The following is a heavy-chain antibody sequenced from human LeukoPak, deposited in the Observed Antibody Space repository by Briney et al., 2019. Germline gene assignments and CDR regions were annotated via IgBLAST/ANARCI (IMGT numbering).Heavy chain of an antibody. CDR3: AKGGRGLLWFGELPN. CDR1: GFTFSSYA. D-gene: IGHD3-10*01. CDR2: ISYDGSNK. Sequence: GGSLRLSCAASGFTFSSYAMHWVRQAPGKGLEWVAVISYDGSNKYYADSVKGRFTISRDNSKNTLYLQMNSLRAEDTAVYYCAKGGRGLLWFGELPNWGQGTLVTVSS. V-gene: IGHV3-30*01. J-gene: IGHJ4*02.